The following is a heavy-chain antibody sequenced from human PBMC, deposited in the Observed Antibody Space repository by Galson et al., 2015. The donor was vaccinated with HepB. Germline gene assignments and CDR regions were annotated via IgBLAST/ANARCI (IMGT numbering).Heavy chain of an antibody. CDR2: FSGVNSDT. Sequence: SLRLSCAASGFTFSNYAMSWVRQAPGKGLEWVSTFSGVNSDTYYADSVKGRFTVSRDNSKNQVYLQMNSLRSEDTAVYYCAKDREGDSRDFYSWGQGTLVPGSS. V-gene: IGHV3-23*01. J-gene: IGHJ4*02. CDR1: GFTFSNYA. CDR3: AKDREGDSRDFYS. D-gene: IGHD1-26*01.